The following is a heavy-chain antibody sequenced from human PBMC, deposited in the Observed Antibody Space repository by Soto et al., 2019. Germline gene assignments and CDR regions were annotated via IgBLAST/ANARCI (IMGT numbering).Heavy chain of an antibody. Sequence: PGGSLRLSCAASGFTFNNYVMNWVRHAPGQRLEWVSGVSGGSSSTYYAESVKGRFTISRDNSKDTLYLQMTSLRADDTAIYYYSGGLYCIDGPCYLDSWAQGTLDTVSS. CDR3: SGGLYCIDGPCYLDS. J-gene: IGHJ5*01. V-gene: IGHV3-23*01. CDR1: GFTFNNYV. D-gene: IGHD2-2*01. CDR2: VSGGSSST.